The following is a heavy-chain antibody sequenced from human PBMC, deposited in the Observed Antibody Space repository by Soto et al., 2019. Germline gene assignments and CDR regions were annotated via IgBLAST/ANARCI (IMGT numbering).Heavy chain of an antibody. D-gene: IGHD6-13*01. Sequence: QVRLLQSGAEVKESGASVKVSCEASGYTFTAYYIHWVRQAPGQGLEWMGWINPDTGGTDYGQKFQGWVTMTRDTAITTDFMELASLKIDDTAVYYCARAIARDGSSWYRGGYDSWGQGTLVTVSS. J-gene: IGHJ4*02. V-gene: IGHV1-2*04. CDR1: GYTFTAYY. CDR2: INPDTGGT. CDR3: ARAIARDGSSWYRGGYDS.